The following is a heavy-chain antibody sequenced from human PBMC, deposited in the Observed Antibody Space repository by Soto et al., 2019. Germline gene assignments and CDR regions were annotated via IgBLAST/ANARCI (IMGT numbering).Heavy chain of an antibody. J-gene: IGHJ4*02. V-gene: IGHV3-21*06. Sequence: GGSLRLSCAASGFTFTRYSMNWVRQAPGKGLEWVSSISSTTNYIYYGDSMKGRFTISRDNAKNSLYLEMNSLRAEDTAVYYCARASEDLTSNFDYGGQGTLVTVYS. CDR3: ARASEDLTSNFDY. D-gene: IGHD6-6*01. CDR2: ISSTTNYI. CDR1: GFTFTRYS.